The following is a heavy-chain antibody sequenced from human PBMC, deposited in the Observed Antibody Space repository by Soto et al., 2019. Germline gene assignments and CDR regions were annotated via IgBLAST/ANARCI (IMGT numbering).Heavy chain of an antibody. CDR3: ARIPYY. CDR2: IYSDGDT. J-gene: IGHJ4*01. V-gene: IGHV3-66*01. CDR1: GLTVSRSY. D-gene: IGHD2-21*01. Sequence: EVQLVESGGGLVQPGGSLRLSCAASGLTVSRSYMSWVRQAPGKGLEWVSVIYSDGDTYYADSVEGRFTISRDNSENTLFLQMNILRAEDTAVYYCARIPYYWGQGTLVTVSS.